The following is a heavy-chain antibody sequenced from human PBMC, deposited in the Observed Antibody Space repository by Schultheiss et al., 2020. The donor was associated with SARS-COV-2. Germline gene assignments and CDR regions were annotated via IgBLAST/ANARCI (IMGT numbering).Heavy chain of an antibody. CDR3: AKRGPSDFVVVPAGIDY. J-gene: IGHJ4*02. V-gene: IGHV3-74*01. Sequence: GGSLRLSCAASGFTFSSYSMNWVRQAPGKGLVWVSRINSDGSSTYYADSVKGRFTISRDNAKNTLYLQMNSLRAEDTAVYYCAKRGPSDFVVVPAGIDYWGQGTLVTVSS. D-gene: IGHD2-2*01. CDR2: INSDGSST. CDR1: GFTFSSYS.